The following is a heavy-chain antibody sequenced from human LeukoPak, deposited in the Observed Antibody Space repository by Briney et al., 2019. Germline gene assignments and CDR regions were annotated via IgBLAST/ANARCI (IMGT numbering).Heavy chain of an antibody. J-gene: IGHJ3*02. CDR2: INSGSSII. D-gene: IGHD1-1*01. CDR1: GFTLSSYS. CDR3: ARVLLERPGIESFDI. Sequence: QPGGSLRLSCGASGFTLSSYSMDWVRQAPGKGLEWVSHINSGSSIIYYADSVKGRFTISRDNAGNSLYLQMNSLRAADTAVYYCARVLLERPGIESFDIWGQGTMVTVSS. V-gene: IGHV3-48*01.